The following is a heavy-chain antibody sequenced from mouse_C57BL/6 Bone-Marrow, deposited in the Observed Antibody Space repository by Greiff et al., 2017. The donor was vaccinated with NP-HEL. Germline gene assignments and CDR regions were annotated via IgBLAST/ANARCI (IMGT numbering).Heavy chain of an antibody. CDR3: ARMTFYYYGSSSYWYFDV. V-gene: IGHV15-2*01. CDR1: DSEVFPIAY. D-gene: IGHD1-1*01. J-gene: IGHJ1*03. Sequence: QVQLQQSGSELRSPGSSVKLSCKDFDSEVFPIAYMSWVRQKPGHGFEWIGGILPSIGRTIYGEKFEDKATLDADTLYNTAYLELNSLTSEYSAIYYCARMTFYYYGSSSYWYFDVWGTGTTVTVSS. CDR2: ILPSIGRT.